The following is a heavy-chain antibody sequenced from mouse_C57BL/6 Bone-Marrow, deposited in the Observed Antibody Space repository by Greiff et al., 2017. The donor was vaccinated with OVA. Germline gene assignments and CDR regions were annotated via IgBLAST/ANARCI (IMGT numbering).Heavy chain of an antibody. CDR3: TSLYDGLFDY. D-gene: IGHD2-3*01. V-gene: IGHV1-5*01. CDR1: GYTFTSSW. CDR2: IYPGNSDP. Sequence: EVQGVESGTVLARPGASVKMSCKTSGYTFTSSWMHWVKQRPGQGLEWIGAIYPGNSDPSYNQKFKGKAKLTAVTSASTAYMELISLTNEDSAVYYCTSLYDGLFDYWGQGTTLTVSS. J-gene: IGHJ2*01.